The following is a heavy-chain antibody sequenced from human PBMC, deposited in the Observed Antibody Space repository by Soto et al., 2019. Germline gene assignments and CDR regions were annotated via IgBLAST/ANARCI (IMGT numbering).Heavy chain of an antibody. Sequence: SVKVSCKASGGTFSGYAISWVRQAPGQGLEWMGGIIPIFGTANYAQEFQGRVTITADKSTSTAYMELSSLRSEDTAVYYCARGTLDCGGDCNAFDIWGQGTMVTVSS. CDR1: GGTFSGYA. CDR2: IIPIFGTA. CDR3: ARGTLDCGGDCNAFDI. J-gene: IGHJ3*02. V-gene: IGHV1-69*06. D-gene: IGHD2-21*02.